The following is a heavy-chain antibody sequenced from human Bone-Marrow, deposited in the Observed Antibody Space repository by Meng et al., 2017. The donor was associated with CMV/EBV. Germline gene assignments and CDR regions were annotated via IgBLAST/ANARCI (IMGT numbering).Heavy chain of an antibody. CDR1: GGSISSYY. Sequence: SETLSLTCTVSGGSISSYYWNWIRQPPGKGLEWIGYIYYSGSTNYSPSLKSRVTISVDTSKNQFFLKLSSVTAADTAMYYCARSLEYSSSLLAYWGQGTLVTVSS. D-gene: IGHD6-6*01. CDR2: IYYSGST. J-gene: IGHJ4*02. CDR3: ARSLEYSSSLLAY. V-gene: IGHV4-59*01.